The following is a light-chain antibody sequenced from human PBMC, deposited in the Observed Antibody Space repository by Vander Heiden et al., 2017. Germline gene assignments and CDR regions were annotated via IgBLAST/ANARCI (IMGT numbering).Light chain of an antibody. CDR1: QNINTY. CDR3: QQSYSIPFT. Sequence: DIQMTQSPSSLSASVGDRVTITCRASQNINTYLVWYQQKPGKAPNLLIYAASTLQSDVPSRFSASGSDTDFTLAISGLHPDDFATYYGQQSYSIPFTFGQGTRLE. V-gene: IGKV1-39*01. CDR2: AAS. J-gene: IGKJ2*01.